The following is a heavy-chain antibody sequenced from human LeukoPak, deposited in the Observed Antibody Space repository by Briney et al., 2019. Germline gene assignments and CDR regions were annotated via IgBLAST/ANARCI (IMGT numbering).Heavy chain of an antibody. D-gene: IGHD1-26*01. CDR1: GGPISIGGYY. CDR2: IYYSGST. V-gene: IGHV4-31*03. J-gene: IGHJ4*02. Sequence: KSSETLSLTCTVSGGPISIGGYYWSWIRQHPGKGLEWIGYIYYSGSTYYNPSLKSRVTISVDTSKNQFSLKLSSVTAADTAVYYCARVVGATEGFDYWGQGTLVTVSS. CDR3: ARVVGATEGFDY.